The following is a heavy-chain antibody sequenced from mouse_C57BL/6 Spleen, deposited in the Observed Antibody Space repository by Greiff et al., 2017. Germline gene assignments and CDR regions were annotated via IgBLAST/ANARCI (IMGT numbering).Heavy chain of an antibody. V-gene: IGHV1-7*01. CDR1: GYTFTSYW. Sequence: VQLQQSGAELAKPGASVKLSCKASGYTFTSYWMHWVKPRPGQGLAWIGYINPSSGYTKYNQKFKDKATLTADKSSSTAYMQLSSLTYEDSAVYYCARGGLGIRGYFDYWGQGTTLTVSS. CDR2: INPSSGYT. CDR3: ARGGLGIRGYFDY. J-gene: IGHJ2*01. D-gene: IGHD3-3*01.